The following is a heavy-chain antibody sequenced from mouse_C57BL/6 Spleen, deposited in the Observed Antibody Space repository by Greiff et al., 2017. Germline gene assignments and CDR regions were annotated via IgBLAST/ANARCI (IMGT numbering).Heavy chain of an antibody. Sequence: VQLQESGAELARPGASVKMSCKASGYTFTSYTMHWVKQRPGQGLEWIGYINPSSGYTKYNQKFKDKATLTADKSSSTAYRQLSSLTSEDSAVYYCARGYYYGSSYWYFDVWGTGTTVTVSS. CDR1: GYTFTSYT. J-gene: IGHJ1*03. CDR3: ARGYYYGSSYWYFDV. D-gene: IGHD1-1*01. CDR2: INPSSGYT. V-gene: IGHV1-4*01.